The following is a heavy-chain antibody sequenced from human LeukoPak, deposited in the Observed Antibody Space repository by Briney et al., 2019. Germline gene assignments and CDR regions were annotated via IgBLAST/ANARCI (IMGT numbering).Heavy chain of an antibody. CDR3: ARGGERAADDYFDY. CDR1: GGSISSYY. V-gene: IGHV4-59*01. CDR2: TYYSGST. D-gene: IGHD2-15*01. J-gene: IGHJ4*02. Sequence: PSETLSFTCTGSGGSISSYYWIWIRQPPGQGLEWIGYTYYSGSTNDNPFLKSRVTTSVDTTKNQFYLKLSSVTAADTAVYYCARGGERAADDYFDYWGQGTMVTVSS.